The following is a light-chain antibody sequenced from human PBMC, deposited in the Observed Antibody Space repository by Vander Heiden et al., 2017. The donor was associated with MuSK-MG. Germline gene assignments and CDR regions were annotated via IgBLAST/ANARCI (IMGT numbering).Light chain of an antibody. V-gene: IGLV2-14*03. CDR2: DVT. J-gene: IGLJ2*01. Sequence: QSALTQPASVSGSPGQSITISCTGTSSDIGAYNYVSWYQQHPGKAPKLMISDVTNRPSGVSNRFSASKSGNTASLTISGLQADDEADYYCSSFAGSSSLVVFGGGTRLTVL. CDR3: SSFAGSSSLVV. CDR1: SSDIGAYNY.